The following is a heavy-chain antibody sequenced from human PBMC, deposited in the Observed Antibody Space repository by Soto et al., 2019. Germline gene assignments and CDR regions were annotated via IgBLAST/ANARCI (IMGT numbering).Heavy chain of an antibody. V-gene: IGHV4-59*08. D-gene: IGHD3-3*01. CDR1: GGSINSYY. Sequence: SETLSLTCTVSGGSINSYYWSWIRQPPGKGLEWIGYIYYSGSTNYNPSLKSRVTISVDTSKNQFSLKLSSVTAADTAVYYCARTYYDFWSGLGIYMDVWGKGTTVTVSS. CDR2: IYYSGST. CDR3: ARTYYDFWSGLGIYMDV. J-gene: IGHJ6*03.